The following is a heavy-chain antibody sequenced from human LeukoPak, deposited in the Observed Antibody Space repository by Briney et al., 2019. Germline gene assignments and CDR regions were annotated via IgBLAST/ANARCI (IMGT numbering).Heavy chain of an antibody. D-gene: IGHD3-10*01. CDR3: ASTISAGWFDP. J-gene: IGHJ5*02. V-gene: IGHV4-59*01. CDR2: IYYSGST. CDR1: GGSISSYY. Sequence: PSETLPLTCTVSGGSISSYYWSWIRQPPGKGLEWIGYIYYSGSTNYNPSLKSRVTISVDTSKNQFSLKLSSVTAADTAVYYCASTISAGWFDPWGQGTLVTVSS.